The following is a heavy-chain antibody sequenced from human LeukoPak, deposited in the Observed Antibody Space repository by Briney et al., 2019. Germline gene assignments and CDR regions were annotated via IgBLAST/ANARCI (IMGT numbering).Heavy chain of an antibody. J-gene: IGHJ3*02. V-gene: IGHV4-59*12. CDR2: IYYSGTT. Sequence: SETLSLTCTVSGVSISSYYWGWIRQPPGKGLEWIGYIYYSGTTKYNPSHKSRVTISLDTSKNQFTLKLSSVTAADTAVYYCARDGGFGHNAFDIWGQGTMVTVSS. CDR3: ARDGGFGHNAFDI. CDR1: GVSISSYY. D-gene: IGHD3-10*01.